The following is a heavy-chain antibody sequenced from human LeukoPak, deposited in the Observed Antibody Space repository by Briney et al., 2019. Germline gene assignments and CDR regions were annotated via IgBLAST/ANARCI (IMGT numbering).Heavy chain of an antibody. Sequence: SETLSLTCTVSGGSIISGHYYWAWIRQPPGKGLEWIGEINHSGSTNYNPSLKSRVTISVDTSKNQFSLKLSSVTAADTAVYYCARGPLNKPRRDGYSYWGQGTLVTVSS. CDR2: INHSGST. CDR3: ARGPLNKPRRDGYSY. D-gene: IGHD5-24*01. V-gene: IGHV4-39*07. CDR1: GGSIISGHYY. J-gene: IGHJ4*02.